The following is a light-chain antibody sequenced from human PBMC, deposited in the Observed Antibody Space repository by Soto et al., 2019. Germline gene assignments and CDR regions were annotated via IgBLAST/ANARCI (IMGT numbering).Light chain of an antibody. CDR2: GAS. Sequence: EVVMTQSPATLSVSAGERATLSCRASQSVTTNLAWYQQKPGQVPRLLFYGASTRATGIPARFSGSASGTEFTLTIGSLQSEDFAVYYCQQFDSWPLTFGQGTRLEIK. CDR1: QSVTTN. V-gene: IGKV3-15*01. CDR3: QQFDSWPLT. J-gene: IGKJ5*01.